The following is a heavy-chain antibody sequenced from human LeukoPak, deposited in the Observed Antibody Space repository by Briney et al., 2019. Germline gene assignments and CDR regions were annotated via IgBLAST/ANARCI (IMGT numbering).Heavy chain of an antibody. CDR1: GFTFSSYA. D-gene: IGHD5-12*01. CDR3: ASVGMGWLRDYYYYYGMDV. V-gene: IGHV3-30-3*01. J-gene: IGHJ6*02. CDR2: ISYDGSNK. Sequence: GRSLRLSCAASGFTFSSYAMHWVRQAPGKGLEWVAVISYDGSNKYYADSVKGRFTISRDNSKNTLYLQMNSLRAEDTAVYYCASVGMGWLRDYYYYYGMDVWGQGTTVTVSS.